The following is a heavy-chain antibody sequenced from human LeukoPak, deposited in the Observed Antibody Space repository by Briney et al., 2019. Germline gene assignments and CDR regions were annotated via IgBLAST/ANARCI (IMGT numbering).Heavy chain of an antibody. CDR2: IIPILGIA. J-gene: IGHJ4*02. V-gene: IGHV1-69*04. D-gene: IGHD6-19*01. Sequence: SVRVSCKASGGTFSSYAISRVRQAPGQRLEWMGRIIPILGIANYAQKFQGRVTITADKSTSTAYMELSSLRSEDTAVYYCARAPSSGWYNFDYRGQGTLVTVS. CDR3: ARAPSSGWYNFDY. CDR1: GGTFSSYA.